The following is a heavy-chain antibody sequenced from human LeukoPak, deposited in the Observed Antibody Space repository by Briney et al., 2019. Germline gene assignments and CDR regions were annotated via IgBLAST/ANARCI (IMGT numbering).Heavy chain of an antibody. J-gene: IGHJ6*02. V-gene: IGHV1-18*01. CDR3: ARDRYCSGGSCYSNYYGMDV. Sequence: GESLKVSCKASGYTFTSYGISWVRQAPGQGLEWMGWISAYNGNTNYAQKLQGRVTMTTDTSTSTAYMELRSLRSDDTAVYYCARDRYCSGGSCYSNYYGMDVWGQGTTVTVSS. CDR2: ISAYNGNT. CDR1: GYTFTSYG. D-gene: IGHD2-15*01.